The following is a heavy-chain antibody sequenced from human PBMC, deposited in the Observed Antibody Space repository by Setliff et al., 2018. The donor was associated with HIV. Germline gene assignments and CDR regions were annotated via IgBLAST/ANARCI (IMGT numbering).Heavy chain of an antibody. J-gene: IGHJ4*02. D-gene: IGHD6-19*01. Sequence: GASVKVSCAASGFTFSTYTMHWVRQAPGKGLEWVSSISSSSTYIYYGDSLKGRFTISRDNAKNSLYLQMNSLRAEDTAVYYWARDGADRGWDFDYWGQGTLVTVSS. CDR3: ARDGADRGWDFDY. CDR2: ISSSSTYI. V-gene: IGHV3-21*01. CDR1: GFTFSTYT.